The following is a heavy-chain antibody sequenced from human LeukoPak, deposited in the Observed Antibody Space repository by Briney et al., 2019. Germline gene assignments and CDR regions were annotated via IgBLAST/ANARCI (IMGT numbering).Heavy chain of an antibody. J-gene: IGHJ4*02. D-gene: IGHD1-26*01. CDR3: AKDSGGVGAAPIFDY. CDR1: GFTFDDYA. CDR2: ISGNSGSI. Sequence: GGSLRLSCAASGFTFDDYAMHWVRQAPGKGLEWVSGISGNSGSIGYADSVKGRFTISRDNAKTSLYLQMHSLRAEDTALYYCAKDSGGVGAAPIFDYWGQGSLVTVSS. V-gene: IGHV3-9*01.